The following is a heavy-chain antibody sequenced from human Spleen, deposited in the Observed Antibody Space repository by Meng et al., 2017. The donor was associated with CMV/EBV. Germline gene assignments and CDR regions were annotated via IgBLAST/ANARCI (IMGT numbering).Heavy chain of an antibody. D-gene: IGHD3-10*01. CDR1: GYTFTGYY. J-gene: IGHJ6*02. CDR3: ARLFHTSLGTNYYYGMDV. Sequence: ASVKVSCKASGYTFTGYYIHWVRQAPGQGLEWMGWINPNSGGTNYALKFQGRVTLTRDTSISTAYMELSRLKSDDTAVFFCARLFHTSLGTNYYYGMDVWGQGTTVTVSS. CDR2: INPNSGGT. V-gene: IGHV1-2*02.